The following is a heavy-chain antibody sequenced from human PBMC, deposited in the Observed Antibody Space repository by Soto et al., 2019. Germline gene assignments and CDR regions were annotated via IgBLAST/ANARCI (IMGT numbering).Heavy chain of an antibody. D-gene: IGHD3-10*01. Sequence: QVQLVQAGAEVKMPGSSVKVSCTASGGTFTSHTVSWLRQVPGQGLEWMGRIIPILRMADFAQKFQGRVTTNADESTSTVYMKLGSLRSEDTAVYYCAASYGSGSAHFDYWGQGTLVTVS. CDR1: GGTFTSHT. CDR2: IIPILRMA. J-gene: IGHJ4*02. CDR3: AASYGSGSAHFDY. V-gene: IGHV1-69*02.